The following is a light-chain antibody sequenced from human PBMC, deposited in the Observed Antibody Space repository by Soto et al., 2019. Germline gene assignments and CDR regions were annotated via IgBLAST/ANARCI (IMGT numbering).Light chain of an antibody. CDR3: QTWGAGMV. V-gene: IGLV4-69*01. CDR2: LNSDGSH. CDR1: SGHSDYA. J-gene: IGLJ3*02. Sequence: QPVLTQSPSASASLGASVTLTSTLSSGHSDYAIAWHQQQPEKGPRYLMKLNSDGSHSKGDGIPDRFSDSSSGAERYLTIASLQSEDEADYHCQTWGAGMVFGGGTKLTVL.